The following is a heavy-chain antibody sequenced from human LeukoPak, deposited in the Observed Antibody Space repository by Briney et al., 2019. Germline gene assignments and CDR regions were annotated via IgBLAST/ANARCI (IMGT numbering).Heavy chain of an antibody. CDR3: ARDSSYTTTTATVVPPFYGMDV. CDR2: IYYSGST. CDR1: GGSISSGGYY. J-gene: IGHJ6*02. D-gene: IGHD2/OR15-2a*01. Sequence: SETLSLTCTVSGGSISSGGYYWSWIRQHPGKGLEWIGYIYYSGSTYYNPSLKSRVTISVDTSKNQFSLKLSSVTAADTAVYYCARDSSYTTTTATVVPPFYGMDVWGQGTTVTVSS. V-gene: IGHV4-31*03.